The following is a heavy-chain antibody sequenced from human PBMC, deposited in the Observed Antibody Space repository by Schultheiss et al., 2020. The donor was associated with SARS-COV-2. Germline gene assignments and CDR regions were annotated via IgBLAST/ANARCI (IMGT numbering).Heavy chain of an antibody. Sequence: ASVKVSCKASGYTFTSYGISWVRQATGQGLEWMGWMNPNSGNTGYAQKFQGRVTMTTDTSTSTAYMELRSLRSEDTAVYYCAREGAAAGTRYYYYGMDVWGQGTTVTVSS. D-gene: IGHD6-13*01. J-gene: IGHJ6*02. CDR2: MNPNSGNT. CDR1: GYTFTSYG. V-gene: IGHV1-18*01. CDR3: AREGAAAGTRYYYYGMDV.